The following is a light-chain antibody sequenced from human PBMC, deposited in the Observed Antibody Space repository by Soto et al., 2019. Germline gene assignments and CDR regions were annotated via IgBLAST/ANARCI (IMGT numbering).Light chain of an antibody. CDR3: QQYNSSPLT. CDR1: QRISSW. Sequence: DIQMTQSPSTLSASVGDRVTITCRASQRISSWLAWYQQKPGKAPNLLIYEASSLESGVPSRFSGSGSGTEFTLTISGLQPDDLATYYCQQYNSSPLTFGGGTKVEIK. J-gene: IGKJ4*01. CDR2: EAS. V-gene: IGKV1-5*03.